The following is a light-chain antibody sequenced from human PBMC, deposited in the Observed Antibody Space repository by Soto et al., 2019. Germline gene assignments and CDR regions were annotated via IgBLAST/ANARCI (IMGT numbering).Light chain of an antibody. CDR3: AAWEDSLSGPL. CDR2: TND. Sequence: QSVLTQPPSASGTPGQRDTISCSGGTSNIGSNSVYWYQQPPGRPPTLLIYTNDERPSAVPDRFSGSKSGTSGSLAISGLRPEDEADYYCAAWEDSLSGPLFGAGTKLTVL. CDR1: TSNIGSNS. J-gene: IGLJ2*01. V-gene: IGLV1-47*02.